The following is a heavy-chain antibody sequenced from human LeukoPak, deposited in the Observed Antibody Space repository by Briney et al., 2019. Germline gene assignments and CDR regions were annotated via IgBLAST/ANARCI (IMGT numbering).Heavy chain of an antibody. CDR3: ARGAYSRGEHFDY. CDR1: GFTFSSYD. CDR2: ISGSGTTT. Sequence: GSLRLSCAASGFTFSSYDMSWVRQAPGQGLEWVSTISGSGTTTFYADSVKGRITISRDNSKNTLYLQMNSLRAEDTAVYYCARGAYSRGEHFDYWGQGTLVTVSS. J-gene: IGHJ4*02. D-gene: IGHD6-13*01. V-gene: IGHV3-23*01.